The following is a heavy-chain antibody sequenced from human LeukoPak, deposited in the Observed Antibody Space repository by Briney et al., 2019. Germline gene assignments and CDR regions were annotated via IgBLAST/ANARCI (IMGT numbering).Heavy chain of an antibody. V-gene: IGHV3-33*06. J-gene: IGHJ4*02. D-gene: IGHD4-17*01. CDR1: GFTFSSYG. Sequence: GRSLRLSCAAPGFTFSSYGMHWVRQAPGKGLEWVAVIWYDGSNKYYADSVKGRFTISRDNSKNTLYLQMNSLRAEDTAVYYCAKDMENGDPPEGFDYWGQGTLVTVSS. CDR3: AKDMENGDPPEGFDY. CDR2: IWYDGSNK.